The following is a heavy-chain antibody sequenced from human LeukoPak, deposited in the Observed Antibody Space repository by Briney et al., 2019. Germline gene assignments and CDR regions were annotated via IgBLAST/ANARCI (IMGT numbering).Heavy chain of an antibody. CDR2: IIPILGIA. CDR1: GGTFSSYA. CDR3: ARVPYYYGSGSNGY. J-gene: IGHJ4*02. D-gene: IGHD3-10*01. Sequence: ASVKVSCKASGGTFSSYAISWVRQAPGQGLEWMGRIIPILGIANYAQKYQGRVTITADKSTSTAYMELSSLRSEDTAVYYCARVPYYYGSGSNGYWGQGTLVTVSS. V-gene: IGHV1-69*04.